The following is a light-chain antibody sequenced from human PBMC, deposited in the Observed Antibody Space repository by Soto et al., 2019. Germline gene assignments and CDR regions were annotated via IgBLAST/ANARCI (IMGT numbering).Light chain of an antibody. CDR1: HDISNY. V-gene: IGKV1-33*01. J-gene: IGKJ1*01. CDR2: DAS. Sequence: DIQMTQSPSSLSASVGDRVTITCQASHDISNYLNWYQQKPGNAPKLLISDASNLQSGVPSRFSGSGSGTEFTLTIISLQPDDIATYYCQQYDNLPPTWTFGQGTKVDIK. CDR3: QQYDNLPPTWT.